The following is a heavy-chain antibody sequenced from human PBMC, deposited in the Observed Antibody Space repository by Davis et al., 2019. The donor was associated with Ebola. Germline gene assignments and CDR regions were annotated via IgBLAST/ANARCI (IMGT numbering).Heavy chain of an antibody. CDR2: IYYSGST. J-gene: IGHJ5*02. CDR1: GGSISSYY. D-gene: IGHD6-13*01. Sequence: SETLSLTCTVSGGSISSYYWSWIRQPPGKGLEWIGYIYYSGSTNYNPSLKSRVTISVDTSKSQFSLKLSSVTAADTAVYYCARVSVPKYSSSPRLSWFDPWGQGTLVTVSS. V-gene: IGHV4-59*08. CDR3: ARVSVPKYSSSPRLSWFDP.